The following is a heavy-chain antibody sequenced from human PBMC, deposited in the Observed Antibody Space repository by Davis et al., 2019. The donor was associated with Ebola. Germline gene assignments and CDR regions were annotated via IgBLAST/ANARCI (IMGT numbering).Heavy chain of an antibody. Sequence: GGSLRLSCAASGFTFSSYGMHWVRQAPGKGLEWVAVISYDGSNKYYADSVKGRFTISRDNSKNTLYLQMNSLRAEDTAVYYCARDLRGWRTSDYWGQGILVTVSS. CDR2: ISYDGSNK. D-gene: IGHD3-3*01. CDR3: ARDLRGWRTSDY. J-gene: IGHJ4*02. CDR1: GFTFSSYG. V-gene: IGHV3-30*03.